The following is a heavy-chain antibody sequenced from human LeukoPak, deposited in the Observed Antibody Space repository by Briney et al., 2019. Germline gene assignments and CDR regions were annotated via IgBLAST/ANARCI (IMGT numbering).Heavy chain of an antibody. J-gene: IGHJ2*01. D-gene: IGHD3-16*01. V-gene: IGHV3-23*01. CDR2: ISYSSGSI. CDR3: AKDVLRLNYGYFDL. CDR1: GFTLSNYA. Sequence: GGSLRLSCAASGFTLSNYAMSWVRQGPGKGPEWVAGISYSSGSIYYLDSVRGRFTISRDNSRNTVYLQMNSLRAEDTAVYYCAKDVLRLNYGYFDLWGRGTLVSASS.